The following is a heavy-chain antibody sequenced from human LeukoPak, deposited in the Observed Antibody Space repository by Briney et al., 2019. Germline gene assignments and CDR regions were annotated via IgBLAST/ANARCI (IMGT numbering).Heavy chain of an antibody. D-gene: IGHD3-3*01. V-gene: IGHV4-59*12. CDR1: GGSISSYY. CDR3: ARELRFGNWFDP. Sequence: SETLSLTCTVSGGSISSYYWSWIRQPPGKGLEWIGYIYYSGTTNYNPSLKSRVTISVDTSKNQFSLKLSSVTAADTAVYYCARELRFGNWFDPWGQGTLVTVSS. CDR2: IYYSGTT. J-gene: IGHJ5*02.